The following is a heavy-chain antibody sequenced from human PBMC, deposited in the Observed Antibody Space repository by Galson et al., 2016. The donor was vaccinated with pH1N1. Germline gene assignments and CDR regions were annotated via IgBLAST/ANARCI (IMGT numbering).Heavy chain of an antibody. Sequence: SLRLSCAASGFTFSDYYMSWIRRAPGKGLEWVSSISSNSFYMYYADSVKGRFTISRDNAKKTLYLQMNNLRVEDTAVYYCARDRGRPRQYAFDMWGQGTVVTVSS. D-gene: IGHD2-15*01. CDR1: GFTFSDYY. CDR2: ISSNSFYM. V-gene: IGHV3-11*06. J-gene: IGHJ3*02. CDR3: ARDRGRPRQYAFDM.